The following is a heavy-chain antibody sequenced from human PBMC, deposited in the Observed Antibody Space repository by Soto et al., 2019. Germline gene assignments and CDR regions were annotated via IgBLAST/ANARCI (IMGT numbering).Heavy chain of an antibody. CDR3: ARDQPGYSYGYGLGY. V-gene: IGHV3-21*01. CDR1: GFTFSSYS. Sequence: WGSLRLSCASSGFTFSSYSMNWVRQAPGKGLEWVSSISSSSYIYYADSVKGRFTISRDNAKNSLYLQMNSLRAEDTAVYYCARDQPGYSYGYGLGYWGQGTLVTVSS. CDR2: ISSSSYI. D-gene: IGHD5-18*01. J-gene: IGHJ4*02.